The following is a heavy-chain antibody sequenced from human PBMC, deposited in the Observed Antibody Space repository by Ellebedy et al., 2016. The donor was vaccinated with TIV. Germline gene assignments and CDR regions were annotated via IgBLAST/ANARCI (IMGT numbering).Heavy chain of an antibody. J-gene: IGHJ4*02. CDR1: GFAFSPYW. D-gene: IGHD6-19*01. CDR3: ARGRGWYPYFDY. CDR2: LKQEGTEK. Sequence: PGGSLRLSCAASGFAFSPYWMSRVRQAPGKGLEWVANLKQEGTEKNYVDSVKGRFTISRDNAKNSVYLQMNSLRAEDTAVYYCARGRGWYPYFDYWGQGTLVTVSS. V-gene: IGHV3-7*01.